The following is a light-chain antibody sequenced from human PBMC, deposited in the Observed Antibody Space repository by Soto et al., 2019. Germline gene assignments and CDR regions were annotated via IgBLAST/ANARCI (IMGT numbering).Light chain of an antibody. J-gene: IGLJ3*02. V-gene: IGLV2-11*01. Sequence: QSALTQPRSVSGSPGQSVTISGTGTSRDIGGYNFVSWYQQHPGKAPKLMIYDVNKRPSGVPDRFSGSKSGNTASLTISGLQAEDESDYYCCSYAGSYTWVFGGGTQLTVL. CDR3: CSYAGSYTWV. CDR1: SRDIGGYNF. CDR2: DVN.